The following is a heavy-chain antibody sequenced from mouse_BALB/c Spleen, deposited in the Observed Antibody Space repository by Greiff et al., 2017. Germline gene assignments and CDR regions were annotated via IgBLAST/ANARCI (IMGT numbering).Heavy chain of an antibody. J-gene: IGHJ4*01. Sequence: VQRVESGPGLVAPSQSLSITCTVSGFSLSRYSVHWVRQPPGKGLEWLGMIWGGGSTDYNSALKSILSISKDNSKSQVFLKMNSLQTDDTAMYYCARGDCNYVYAMDYWGQGTSVTVSS. CDR1: GFSLSRYS. CDR2: IWGGGST. V-gene: IGHV2-6-4*01. CDR3: ARGDCNYVYAMDY. D-gene: IGHD2-1*01.